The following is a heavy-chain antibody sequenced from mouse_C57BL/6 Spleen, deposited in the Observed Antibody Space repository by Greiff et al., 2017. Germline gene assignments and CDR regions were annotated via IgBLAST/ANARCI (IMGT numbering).Heavy chain of an antibody. CDR3: TSYYGSSYWYVDV. V-gene: IGHV1-15*01. Sequence: QVQLQQSGAELVRPGASVTLSCKASGYTFTDYEMHWVKQTPVHGLEWIGAIDPETGGTAYNQKFKGKAILTADKSSSTAYMELRSLTSEDSAVYYCTSYYGSSYWYVDVWGTGTTVTVSS. J-gene: IGHJ1*03. CDR2: IDPETGGT. CDR1: GYTFTDYE. D-gene: IGHD1-1*01.